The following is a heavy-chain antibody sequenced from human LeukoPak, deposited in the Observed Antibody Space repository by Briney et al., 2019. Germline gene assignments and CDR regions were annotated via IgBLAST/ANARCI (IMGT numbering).Heavy chain of an antibody. CDR2: ISAYNGNT. CDR1: GYTFTSYG. J-gene: IGHJ5*02. CDR3: ARAPPGSGGSSNWFDP. D-gene: IGHD2-15*01. V-gene: IGHV1-18*01. Sequence: GASVKVSCKASGYTFTSYGISWVRQAPGQGLEWMGWISAYNGNTNYAQKLQGRVTMTTDTSTSTAYMELSSLRSEDTAVYYCARAPPGSGGSSNWFDPWGQGTLVTVSS.